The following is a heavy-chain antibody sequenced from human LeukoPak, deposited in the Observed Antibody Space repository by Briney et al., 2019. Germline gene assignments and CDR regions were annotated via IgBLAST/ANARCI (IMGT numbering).Heavy chain of an antibody. J-gene: IGHJ5*02. Sequence: ASVKVSCKASGYTFTSYGFTWVRQAPGQGLEWMGWISGYNGDTNYAQKFQGRVTMTTDTSTTTAYMELRSLRSDDTAVYYCARVEGGGRRGYWFDPWGQGTLVTVSS. D-gene: IGHD3-16*01. V-gene: IGHV1-18*01. CDR1: GYTFTSYG. CDR2: ISGYNGDT. CDR3: ARVEGGGRRGYWFDP.